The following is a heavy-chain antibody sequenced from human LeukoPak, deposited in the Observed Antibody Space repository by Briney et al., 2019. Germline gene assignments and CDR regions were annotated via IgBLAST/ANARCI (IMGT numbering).Heavy chain of an antibody. V-gene: IGHV4-59*08. Sequence: PSETLSLICSVSGGSISSYHWSWIRQPPGKGLEWIGYIYYGGRTNYNPSLKSRVTISVDTSKNQLSLTVSSVTAADTAIYYCARHSLKLVDADFDYWGQGTLVIVSS. D-gene: IGHD3-16*02. J-gene: IGHJ4*02. CDR2: IYYGGRT. CDR3: ARHSLKLVDADFDY. CDR1: GGSISSYH.